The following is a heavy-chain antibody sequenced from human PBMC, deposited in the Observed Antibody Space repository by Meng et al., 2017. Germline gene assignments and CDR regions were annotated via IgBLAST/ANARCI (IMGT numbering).Heavy chain of an antibody. J-gene: IGHJ2*01. Sequence: GGSLRLSCAASGFTFSSYGMHWVRQAPGKGLEWVAVIWYDGSNKYYADSVKGRFTISRDNSKNTLYLQMNSLRAEDTAVYYCARENGVRGVKLYWYFDLWGRGTLVTVSS. CDR1: GFTFSSYG. V-gene: IGHV3-33*01. CDR2: IWYDGSNK. D-gene: IGHD3-10*01. CDR3: ARENGVRGVKLYWYFDL.